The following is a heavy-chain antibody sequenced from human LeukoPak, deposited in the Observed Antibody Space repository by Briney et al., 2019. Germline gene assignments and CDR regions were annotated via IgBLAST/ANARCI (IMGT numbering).Heavy chain of an antibody. D-gene: IGHD3-3*01. V-gene: IGHV3-7*01. Sequence: GGSLRLSCAASGFTFSSSWMSCVRQAPGKGRERVANIKQVGSEKYYVDSVKGRFTISRDNAKNSLYLQMNSLRAEDTAVYYCARVNFWSGYYKSGDNWFDPWGQGTLVTVSS. J-gene: IGHJ5*02. CDR2: IKQVGSEK. CDR1: GFTFSSSW. CDR3: ARVNFWSGYYKSGDNWFDP.